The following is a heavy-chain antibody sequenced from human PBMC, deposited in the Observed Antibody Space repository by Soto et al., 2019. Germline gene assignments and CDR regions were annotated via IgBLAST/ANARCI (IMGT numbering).Heavy chain of an antibody. D-gene: IGHD6-19*01. V-gene: IGHV3-21*01. CDR2: ISSSSSYI. CDR3: ARTRKGWAAVDY. J-gene: IGHJ4*02. Sequence: GGSLRLSCAASGFTFSSYSMNWVRQAPGKGLEWVSSISSSSSYIYYADSVKGRFTISRDNAKNSLYLQMNSLRAEATAVYYCARTRKGWAAVDYWGQGTLVTVSS. CDR1: GFTFSSYS.